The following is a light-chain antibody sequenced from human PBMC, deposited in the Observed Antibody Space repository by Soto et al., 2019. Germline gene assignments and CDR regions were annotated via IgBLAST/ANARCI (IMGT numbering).Light chain of an antibody. V-gene: IGLV2-14*01. J-gene: IGLJ2*01. CDR3: SSYTSSNSVV. CDR1: SSDIGTYIY. Sequence: QSALTQPASVSGSPGQSITISCTGTSSDIGTYIYVSWYLQHPGKALKLLIYEVGNRPSGVSNRFSGSKSGTTASLTISGLQAEDEADYYCSSYTSSNSVVFGGGTKLTVL. CDR2: EVG.